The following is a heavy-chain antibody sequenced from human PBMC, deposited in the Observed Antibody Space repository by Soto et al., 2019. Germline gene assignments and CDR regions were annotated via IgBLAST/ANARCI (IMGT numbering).Heavy chain of an antibody. Sequence: ASVKVSCKASGGTFSSYAISWLRQAPGQGLEWMGGIIPIFGTANYAQKFQGRVTITADESTSTAYMELSSLRSEDTAVYYCARGAYDSSGYYQYYFDYWGQGTLVTVSS. CDR2: IIPIFGTA. CDR3: ARGAYDSSGYYQYYFDY. D-gene: IGHD3-22*01. CDR1: GGTFSSYA. V-gene: IGHV1-69*13. J-gene: IGHJ4*02.